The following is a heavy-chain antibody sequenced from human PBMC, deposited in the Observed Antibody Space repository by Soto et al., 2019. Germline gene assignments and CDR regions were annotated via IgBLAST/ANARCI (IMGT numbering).Heavy chain of an antibody. V-gene: IGHV3-74*01. Sequence: GGSLRLSCAASGFTFSSYWMHWVRQVPGKGLVWVSRINSDVSSTTYADSVKGRFTISRDNAKNMLYLQMNSLRVEDTAVYYCARGPEGINWYTHPIDYWRQGTLVTVSS. CDR2: INSDVSST. J-gene: IGHJ4*02. CDR3: ARGPEGINWYTHPIDY. CDR1: GFTFSSYW. D-gene: IGHD6-13*01.